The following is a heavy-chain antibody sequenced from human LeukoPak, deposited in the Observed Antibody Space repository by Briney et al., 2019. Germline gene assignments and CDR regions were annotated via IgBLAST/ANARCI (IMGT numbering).Heavy chain of an antibody. D-gene: IGHD2-2*01. V-gene: IGHV3-21*01. CDR2: ISSSTTYI. J-gene: IGHJ4*02. CDR1: GFTFSSYS. CDR3: ARARYCSSTNCYEHDF. Sequence: GGSLRLSCAASGFTFSSYSMNWVRQAPGKGLEWVSSISSSTTYIYYADSVKGRFTISRDNAKNSLYLQMNSLRAEDTAVYYCARARYCSSTNCYEHDFWGQGTQVTVSS.